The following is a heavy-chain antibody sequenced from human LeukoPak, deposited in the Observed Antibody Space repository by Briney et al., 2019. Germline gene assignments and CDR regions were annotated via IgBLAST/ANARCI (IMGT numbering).Heavy chain of an antibody. V-gene: IGHV3-7*01. CDR2: IKQDGSEK. Sequence: GGSLRLSCAASGFTFSDYAMSWVRQAPGKGLEWVANIKQDGSEKYYVDSVKGRFTISRDNAKNSLYLQMNSLRAEDTAVYYCARTSGPFDYWGQGTLVTVSS. CDR1: GFTFSDYA. J-gene: IGHJ4*02. D-gene: IGHD1-26*01. CDR3: ARTSGPFDY.